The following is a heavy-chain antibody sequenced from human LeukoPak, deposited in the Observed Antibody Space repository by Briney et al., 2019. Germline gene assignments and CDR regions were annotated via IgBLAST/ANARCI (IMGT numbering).Heavy chain of an antibody. J-gene: IGHJ4*02. D-gene: IGHD2-15*01. CDR2: IYPDASDT. Sequence: GESLKISCKGSGYSFTSYWIHWVRQMPGKGLESMGIIYPDASDTKYSPSFQGQVTISADNSISTAYLQWSSLKASDTAMYFCARRVYCSGGPCYDGSLVYWGQGTLVTVSS. CDR1: GYSFTSYW. CDR3: ARRVYCSGGPCYDGSLVY. V-gene: IGHV5-51*01.